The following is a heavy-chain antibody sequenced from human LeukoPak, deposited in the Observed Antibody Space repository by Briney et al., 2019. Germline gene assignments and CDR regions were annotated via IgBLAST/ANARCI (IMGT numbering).Heavy chain of an antibody. CDR2: IYSGGST. CDR3: AKSVGVRRGYYYYGMDV. V-gene: IGHV3-53*01. J-gene: IGHJ6*02. CDR1: GFTVSSNY. Sequence: GGSLRLSCAASGFTVSSNYMSWVRQAPGRGLEWVSVIYSGGSTYYADSVKGRFTISRDNSKNTLYLQMNSLRAEDTAVYYCAKSVGVRRGYYYYGMDVWGQGTTVTVSS. D-gene: IGHD1-26*01.